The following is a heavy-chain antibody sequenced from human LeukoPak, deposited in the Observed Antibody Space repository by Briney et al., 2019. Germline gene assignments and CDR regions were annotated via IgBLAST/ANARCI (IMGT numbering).Heavy chain of an antibody. CDR3: ARAPAGYSSGWSNWFDP. V-gene: IGHV4-4*07. CDR1: GGSIVSHY. CDR2: FYASGTT. Sequence: SETLSLTCTVSGGSIVSHYWNWIRQPAGRGLEWIGRFYASGTTNTSPSLKSRVTISVDTSKNQFSLKLSSVTAADTAVYYCARAPAGYSSGWSNWFDPWGQGTLVTVSS. J-gene: IGHJ5*02. D-gene: IGHD6-19*01.